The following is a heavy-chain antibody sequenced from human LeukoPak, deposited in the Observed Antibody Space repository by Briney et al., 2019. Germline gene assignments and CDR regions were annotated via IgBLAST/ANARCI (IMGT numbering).Heavy chain of an antibody. CDR3: ARESYSGYGDALDI. CDR2: IFYTGSA. Sequence: RPSETLSLTCTVSGDSVGSGSYYWTWVRQPPGKGLEYIGNIFYTGSANYNPSLKSRVTMSVDPSKNQFSLKLNSVTATDTAVYFCARESYSGYGDALDIWGQGTMVSVSS. CDR1: GDSVGSGSYY. D-gene: IGHD5-12*01. V-gene: IGHV4-61*01. J-gene: IGHJ3*02.